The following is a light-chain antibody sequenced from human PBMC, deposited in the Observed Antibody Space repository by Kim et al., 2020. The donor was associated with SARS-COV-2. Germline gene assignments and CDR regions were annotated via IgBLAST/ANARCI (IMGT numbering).Light chain of an antibody. Sequence: PGQSVTISCTGTSRDVGCYNYVSWYQQHPGKAPKLMIYEVSKRPSGVPDRFSGSKSGNTASLTVSGLQAEDEADYYCSSYAGSNRVFGTGTKVTVL. CDR2: EVS. CDR1: SRDVGCYNY. CDR3: SSYAGSNRV. J-gene: IGLJ1*01. V-gene: IGLV2-8*01.